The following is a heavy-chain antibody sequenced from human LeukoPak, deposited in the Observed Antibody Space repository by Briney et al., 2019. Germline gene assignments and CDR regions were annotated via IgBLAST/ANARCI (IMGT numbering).Heavy chain of an antibody. CDR1: GYSFTSYW. CDR3: ARNYGSGSSVGRYYYYYGMDV. V-gene: IGHV5-51*01. Sequence: GESLKISCKGSGYSFTSYWIGWVRQMSGKGLEWMGIIYPGDSDTRYSPSFQGQVTISADKSISTAYLQWSSLKASDTAMYYCARNYGSGSSVGRYYYYYGMDVWGQGTTVTVSS. D-gene: IGHD3-10*01. J-gene: IGHJ6*02. CDR2: IYPGDSDT.